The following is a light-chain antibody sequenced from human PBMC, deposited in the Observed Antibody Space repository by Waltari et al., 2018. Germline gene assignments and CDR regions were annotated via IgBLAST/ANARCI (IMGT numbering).Light chain of an antibody. CDR1: NSNLGTNF. V-gene: IGLV1-47*01. CDR2: RNN. Sequence: QSVLSQPPSASGTPGQRVTISCSGSNSNLGTNFVYWYHQLPGPAPKLLIYRNNQRPSGVPDRFSGSKSGTSASLAISGLRSEDEADYYCASWDGSLGGVIFGGGTKLTVL. CDR3: ASWDGSLGGVI. J-gene: IGLJ2*01.